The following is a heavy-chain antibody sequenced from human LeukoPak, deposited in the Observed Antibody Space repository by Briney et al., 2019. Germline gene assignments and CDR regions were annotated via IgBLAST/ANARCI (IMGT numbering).Heavy chain of an antibody. V-gene: IGHV4-4*07. Sequence: SETLSLTCTVSSGSISNYDWSWIRQPAGKGLEWIGRIYTSGSTSYNPSLKSRVTISVDTSKNQFSLKLSSVTAADTAVYYCARESHYYYGSGSYGGLDYWGQGTLVTVSS. CDR3: ARESHYYYGSGSYGGLDY. J-gene: IGHJ4*02. D-gene: IGHD3-10*01. CDR2: IYTSGST. CDR1: SGSISNYD.